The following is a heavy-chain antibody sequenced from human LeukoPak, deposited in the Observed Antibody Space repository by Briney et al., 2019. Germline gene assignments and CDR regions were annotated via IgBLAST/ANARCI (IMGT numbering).Heavy chain of an antibody. CDR2: MNPNSGNT. D-gene: IGHD5-12*01. J-gene: IGHJ4*02. Sequence: ASVKVSCKASGYTFTSYDINWVRQATGQGLEWMGWMNPNSGNTGYAQKFQGRVTMTRNTSISTAYMELSSLRSEDTAAYYCARGGYSGYPARIDYWGQGTLVTVSS. V-gene: IGHV1-8*01. CDR3: ARGGYSGYPARIDY. CDR1: GYTFTSYD.